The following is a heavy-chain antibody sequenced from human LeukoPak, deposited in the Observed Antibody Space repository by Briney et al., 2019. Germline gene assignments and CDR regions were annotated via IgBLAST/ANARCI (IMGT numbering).Heavy chain of an antibody. J-gene: IGHJ4*02. CDR2: ISSSGSTI. D-gene: IGHD3-22*01. Sequence: GGSLRHSSAASGFTFSSYEMNWVRQALGKGLEWVSYISSSGSTIYYADSVKGRFTISRDNAKNSLYLQMNSLRAEDTAVYYCARNPYDSSGWYFDYWGQGTLVTVSS. CDR1: GFTFSSYE. V-gene: IGHV3-48*03. CDR3: ARNPYDSSGWYFDY.